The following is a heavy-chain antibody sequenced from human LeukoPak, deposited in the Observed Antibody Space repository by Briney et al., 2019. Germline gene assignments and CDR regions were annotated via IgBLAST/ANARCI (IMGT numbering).Heavy chain of an antibody. D-gene: IGHD3-22*01. J-gene: IGHJ4*02. CDR1: GYTFTGYY. V-gene: IGHV1-2*02. CDR3: ARDGYYYDSSGYYAE. Sequence: ASVKVSCKASGYTFTGYYMHWVRQAPGQGLEWMGWINPNSGGTNYAQKFRGRVTMTRDTSISTAYMELSRLRSDDTAVYYCARDGYYYDSSGYYAEWGQGTLVTVSS. CDR2: INPNSGGT.